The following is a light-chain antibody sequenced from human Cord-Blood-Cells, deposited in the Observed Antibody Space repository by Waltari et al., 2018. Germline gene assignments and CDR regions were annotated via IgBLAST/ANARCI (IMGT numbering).Light chain of an antibody. CDR2: DAS. CDR3: QQRSNWPPYT. CDR1: QSVSSY. V-gene: IGKV3-11*01. Sequence: ELVLTQSPATLSLSPGERDPPPCRASQSVSSYLAWYQQKPGQAPRLLIYDASNRATGIPARFSGSGSGTDFTLTISSLEPEDFAVYYCQQRSNWPPYTFGQGTKLEIK. J-gene: IGKJ2*01.